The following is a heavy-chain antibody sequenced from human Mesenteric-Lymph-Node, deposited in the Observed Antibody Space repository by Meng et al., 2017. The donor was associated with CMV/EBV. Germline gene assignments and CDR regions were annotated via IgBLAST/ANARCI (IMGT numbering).Heavy chain of an antibody. CDR1: GGTFSSYG. J-gene: IGHJ4*02. CDR3: ARGYCSSTTCDWPF. D-gene: IGHD2-2*01. Sequence: SVKVSCKASGGTFSSYGISWVRQAPGQGLEGMGGIIPIFGTTNYAQKFQGRVTITTDESTRTAYMELSSLRSEDTAVYYCARGYCSSTTCDWPFWGQGTLVTVSS. CDR2: IIPIFGTT. V-gene: IGHV1-69*05.